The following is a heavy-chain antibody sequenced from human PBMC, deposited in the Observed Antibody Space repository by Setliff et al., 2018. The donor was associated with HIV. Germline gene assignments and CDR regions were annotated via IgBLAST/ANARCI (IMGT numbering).Heavy chain of an antibody. V-gene: IGHV4-4*09. CDR1: GGSISTFY. Sequence: SETLSLTCTVSGGSISTFYWSWIRQPPGKGLEWIGYIYTGGSTNYNPSLKRRVTVSVDTSKNQFSLKLSSVTAADTAVYYCARVRIRNYYGSGRKYYYYMDVWGKGTTVTVSS. CDR3: ARVRIRNYYGSGRKYYYYMDV. D-gene: IGHD3-10*01. CDR2: IYTGGST. J-gene: IGHJ6*03.